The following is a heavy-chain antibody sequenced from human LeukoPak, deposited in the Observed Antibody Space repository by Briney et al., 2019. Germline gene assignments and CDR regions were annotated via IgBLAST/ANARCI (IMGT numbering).Heavy chain of an antibody. CDR3: AKEMATIWDHWYFDL. CDR2: ISWNSGSI. V-gene: IGHV3-9*01. J-gene: IGHJ2*01. D-gene: IGHD5-24*01. Sequence: PGGSLRLSCAASGFTFSNYEMNWVRQAPGKGLEWVSGISWNSGSIGYADSVKGRFTISRDNAKNSLYLQMNSLRAEDTALYYCAKEMATIWDHWYFDLWGRGTLVTVSS. CDR1: GFTFSNYE.